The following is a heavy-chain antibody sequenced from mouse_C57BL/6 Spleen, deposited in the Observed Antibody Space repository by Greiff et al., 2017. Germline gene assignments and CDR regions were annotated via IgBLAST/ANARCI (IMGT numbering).Heavy chain of an antibody. V-gene: IGHV6-3*01. J-gene: IGHJ3*01. CDR3: TGAFYGNFTY. D-gene: IGHD2-10*01. Sequence: EVKVEESGGGLVQPGGSMKLSCVASGFTFSNYWMNWVRQSPEKGLEWVAQIRLKSDNYATPYAESVKGRFTISRDDSKSNVYLQMNNLRAEDTGIYYCTGAFYGNFTYWGQGTLVTVSA. CDR1: GFTFSNYW. CDR2: IRLKSDNYAT.